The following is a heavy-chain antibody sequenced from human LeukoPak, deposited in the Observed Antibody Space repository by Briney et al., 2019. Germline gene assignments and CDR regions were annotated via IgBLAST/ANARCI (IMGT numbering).Heavy chain of an antibody. Sequence: PRGSLRLSCAVSGFIFTNFWMSWVRQAPGRGLEWVANIDPEGNEKYHVESVKGRFTISRDNSKNLLFLQMKCLRVEDTAVYYCARGDAFSGDHWGQGTLVTVSS. CDR2: IDPEGNEK. CDR3: ARGDAFSGDH. J-gene: IGHJ4*02. CDR1: GFIFTNFW. V-gene: IGHV3-7*04.